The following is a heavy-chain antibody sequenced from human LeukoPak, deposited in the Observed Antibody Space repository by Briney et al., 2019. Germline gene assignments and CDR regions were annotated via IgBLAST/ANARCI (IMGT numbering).Heavy chain of an antibody. J-gene: IGHJ5*02. Sequence: TSETLSLTCTVSGGSISSYYGSWIRQPAGKGLEWIGRIYTSGSTNYNPSLKSRVTMSVDTSKNQFSLKLSSVTAADTAVYYCARVVVAVADYWFDPWGQGTLVTVSS. CDR3: ARVVVAVADYWFDP. CDR1: GGSISSYY. D-gene: IGHD6-19*01. V-gene: IGHV4-4*07. CDR2: IYTSGST.